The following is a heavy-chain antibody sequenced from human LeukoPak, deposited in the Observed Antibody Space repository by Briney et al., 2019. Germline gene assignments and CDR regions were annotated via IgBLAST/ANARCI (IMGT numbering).Heavy chain of an antibody. CDR2: NSYSGST. CDR3: ASSMRFGELFYWFDP. D-gene: IGHD3-10*01. V-gene: IGHV4-59*01. J-gene: IGHJ5*02. CDR1: GGSISSYY. Sequence: SETLSLTCTVSGGSISSYYWSWFRQPPGKGLEWIGHNSYSGSTNYNPSLKSRITISLDTSKNQFSLRLSSVTAADTAVYYCASSMRFGELFYWFDPWGQGTLVTVSS.